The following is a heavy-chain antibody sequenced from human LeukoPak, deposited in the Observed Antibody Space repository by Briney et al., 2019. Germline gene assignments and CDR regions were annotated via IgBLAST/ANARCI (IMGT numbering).Heavy chain of an antibody. CDR3: ARGVGPIAAAGTVQGPKDAFDI. Sequence: GASVKVSCKASGYTFTGYYMHWVRQAPGQGLEWMGWINPNSGGTNYAQKFQGRVTMTRDTSISTAYMELSRLRSDDTAVYYCARGVGPIAAAGTVQGPKDAFDIWGQGTMVTVSS. CDR2: INPNSGGT. CDR1: GYTFTGYY. V-gene: IGHV1-2*02. J-gene: IGHJ3*02. D-gene: IGHD6-13*01.